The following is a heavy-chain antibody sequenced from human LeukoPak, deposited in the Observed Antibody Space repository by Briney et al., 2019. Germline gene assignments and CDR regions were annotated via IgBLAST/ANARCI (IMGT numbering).Heavy chain of an antibody. CDR3: ARDDPGASLFDY. CDR2: IKQDGSEK. J-gene: IGHJ4*02. V-gene: IGHV3-7*01. CDR1: GFAFSNYW. D-gene: IGHD4/OR15-4a*01. Sequence: GGSLRLSCAASGFAFSNYWMSWVRQAPGKGLEWVANIKQDGSEKYYVDSVKGRFTISRDNAKNSLYLQMNSLRAEDTAVYYCARDDPGASLFDYWGQGTLVTVSS.